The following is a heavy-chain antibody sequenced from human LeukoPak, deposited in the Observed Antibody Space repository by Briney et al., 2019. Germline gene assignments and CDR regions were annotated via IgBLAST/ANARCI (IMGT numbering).Heavy chain of an antibody. CDR2: INAGNGNT. D-gene: IGHD6-19*01. CDR3: ARDHSSGWYGNWFDP. CDR1: GYTFTSYA. V-gene: IGHV1-3*01. Sequence: ASVKVSCKASGYTFTSYAMHWVRQAPGQRLEWMGWINAGNGNTKYSQKFQGRVTITRDTSASTAYMELSSLRSEDTAVYYCARDHSSGWYGNWFDPWGQGTLVTVSS. J-gene: IGHJ5*02.